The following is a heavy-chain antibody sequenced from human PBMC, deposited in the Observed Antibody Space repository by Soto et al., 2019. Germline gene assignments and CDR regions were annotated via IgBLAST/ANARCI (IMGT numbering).Heavy chain of an antibody. J-gene: IGHJ6*02. D-gene: IGHD3-3*01. V-gene: IGHV1-2*02. CDR3: ARDRLRTIFGVDTPYGMDV. CDR2: INPNSGGT. CDR1: GYTFTGCY. Sequence: ASVKVSCKASGYTFTGCYMHCVRQAPGQGLEWMGWINPNSGGTNYAQKFQGRVTMTRDTSISTAYMELSRLRSDDTAVYYCARDRLRTIFGVDTPYGMDVWGQGTTVTVSS.